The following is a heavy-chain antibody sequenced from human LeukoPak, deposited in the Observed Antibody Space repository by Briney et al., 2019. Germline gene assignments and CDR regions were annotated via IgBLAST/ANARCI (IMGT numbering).Heavy chain of an antibody. CDR1: GFTFSNYA. D-gene: IGHD4/OR15-4a*01. J-gene: IGHJ4*02. V-gene: IGHV3-30*04. CDR2: ISYDGSKK. Sequence: GGSLRLSCAASGFTFSNYAMHWVRQAPGKGLEWVAVISYDGSKKDYADSEKGRFTISRDNSKNTLYLQMNSLRAEDTAIYYCARGAHRRDDYGGFFDYWGQGTLVTVSS. CDR3: ARGAHRRDDYGGFFDY.